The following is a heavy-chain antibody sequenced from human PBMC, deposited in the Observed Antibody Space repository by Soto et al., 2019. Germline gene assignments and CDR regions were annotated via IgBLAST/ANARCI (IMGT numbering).Heavy chain of an antibody. D-gene: IGHD2-15*01. CDR1: GFTFSNAW. V-gene: IGHV3-15*01. CDR3: TTDRDVVVVAAPYYMDV. CDR2: IKSKTDGGTT. Sequence: GSLRLSCAASGFTFSNAWMSWVRQAPGKGLEWVGRIKSKTDGGTTDYAAPVKGRFTISRDDSKNTLYLQMNSLKTEDTAVYYCTTDRDVVVVAAPYYMDVWGKGTTVTVSS. J-gene: IGHJ6*03.